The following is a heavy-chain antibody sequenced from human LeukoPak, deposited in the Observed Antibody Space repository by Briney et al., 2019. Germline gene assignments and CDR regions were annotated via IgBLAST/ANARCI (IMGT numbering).Heavy chain of an antibody. J-gene: IGHJ5*02. V-gene: IGHV1-2*02. CDR3: ARDPASYDMSLPPSA. D-gene: IGHD3-22*01. CDR2: INPNSGGT. CDR1: GYTFTGYY. Sequence: ASVKVSCKASGYTFTGYYMHWVRQAPGQGLEWMGWINPNSGGTNYAQKFQGRVTMTRDTSISTAYMELSRLRSDDTAVYYCARDPASYDMSLPPSAWGQGTLVTVSS.